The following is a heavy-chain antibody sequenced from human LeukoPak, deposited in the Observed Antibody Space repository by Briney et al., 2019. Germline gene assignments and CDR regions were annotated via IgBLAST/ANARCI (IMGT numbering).Heavy chain of an antibody. CDR3: ARVRREMKRSLGRTTEYSYYYYMDV. CDR1: GFTFGSYG. CDR2: IRYDGSNK. V-gene: IGHV3-30*02. D-gene: IGHD1/OR15-1a*01. J-gene: IGHJ6*03. Sequence: GESLRLSCAASGFTFGSYGIHWVRQAPGKGLEWVAFIRYDGSNKYYTDSVKGRFTISRDNSKNTLYLQMNRLRAEDTAVYYCARVRREMKRSLGRTTEYSYYYYMDVWGKGTTVTVSS.